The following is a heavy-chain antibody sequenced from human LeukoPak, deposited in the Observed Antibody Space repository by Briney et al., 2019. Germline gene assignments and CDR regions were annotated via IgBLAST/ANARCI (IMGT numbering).Heavy chain of an antibody. V-gene: IGHV4-39*01. Sequence: PSETLSLTCTVSGGSIRNSDYYGEWIRQPPAKGLEWIGSINYRGSTYYNPSLESRVTISVDTSKNQFSLRMSSVTAADTAVYYCAKTRDRGQVDPGTSGYINYWGQGTLVSVSS. CDR2: INYRGST. D-gene: IGHD3-22*01. CDR1: GGSIRNSDYY. J-gene: IGHJ4*02. CDR3: AKTRDRGQVDPGTSGYINY.